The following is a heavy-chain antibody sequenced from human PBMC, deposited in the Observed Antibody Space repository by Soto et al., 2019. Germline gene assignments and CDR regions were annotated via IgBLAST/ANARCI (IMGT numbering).Heavy chain of an antibody. CDR1: GFPFTSYG. J-gene: IGHJ4*02. D-gene: IGHD6-6*01. Sequence: QVQLVESGGGVVQPGRSLRLSCAASGFPFTSYGMHWVRQAPGKGLEWVAAMSNDGSNKYYVDSVKGRFTITRDNSKNTLSLQMNSLRAEDTAVYYCAKEGLSTAARQGVFDYWGQGTLVTVSS. V-gene: IGHV3-30*18. CDR3: AKEGLSTAARQGVFDY. CDR2: MSNDGSNK.